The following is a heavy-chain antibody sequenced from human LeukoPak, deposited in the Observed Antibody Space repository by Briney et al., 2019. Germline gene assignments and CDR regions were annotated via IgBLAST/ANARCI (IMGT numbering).Heavy chain of an antibody. D-gene: IGHD3-10*01. J-gene: IGHJ4*02. CDR3: ARETKWFGESSTDY. Sequence: SETLSLTCAVYGGSFSGYYWSWIRQPPGKGLEWIGEINHSGSTNYNPSLKSRVTISVDTSKNQFSLKLSSVTAADTAVYYCARETKWFGESSTDYWGQGTLVTVSS. V-gene: IGHV4-34*01. CDR1: GGSFSGYY. CDR2: INHSGST.